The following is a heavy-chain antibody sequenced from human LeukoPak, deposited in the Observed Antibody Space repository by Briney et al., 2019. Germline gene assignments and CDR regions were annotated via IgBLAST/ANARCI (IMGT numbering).Heavy chain of an antibody. CDR1: GGSISSYY. Sequence: SETLSLTCTVSGGSISSYYWSWIRQPPGKGLEWIGYIYYSGSTNYNPSLKSRVTISVDTSKNQFSLKLSSVTAADTAVYYCARENYDFWSGYYHYYDYMDVWGKGTTVTVSS. CDR2: IYYSGST. J-gene: IGHJ6*03. CDR3: ARENYDFWSGYYHYYDYMDV. D-gene: IGHD3-3*01. V-gene: IGHV4-59*01.